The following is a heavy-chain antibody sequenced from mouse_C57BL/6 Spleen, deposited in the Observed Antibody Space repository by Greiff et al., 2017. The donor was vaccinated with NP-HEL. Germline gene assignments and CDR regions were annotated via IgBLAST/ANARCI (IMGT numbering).Heavy chain of an antibody. D-gene: IGHD1-1*01. Sequence: EVQLVESGGGLVQPKGSLKLSCAASGFTFNTYAMHWVRQAPGKGLEWVARIRSKSSNYATYYADSVKDRFTISRDDSQSMLYLQMNNLKTEDTAMYYCVRDERRVVEEYYAMDYWGQGTSVTVSS. J-gene: IGHJ4*01. CDR2: IRSKSSNYAT. V-gene: IGHV10-3*01. CDR1: GFTFNTYA. CDR3: VRDERRVVEEYYAMDY.